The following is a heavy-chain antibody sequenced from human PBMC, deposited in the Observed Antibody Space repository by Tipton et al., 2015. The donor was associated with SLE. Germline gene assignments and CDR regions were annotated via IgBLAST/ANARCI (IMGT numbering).Heavy chain of an antibody. V-gene: IGHV4-4*02. D-gene: IGHD5-18*01. CDR2: IDHSGST. CDR3: ARTAGRSVKLWYFDL. J-gene: IGHJ2*01. Sequence: GLVKPSGTLSLTCAVYGGSISSRNWWSWIRQPPGKGLEWIGEIDHSGSTNYNPSLESRVTISIDTSKNQFSLKLSSVTDVDTAVYYCARTAGRSVKLWYFDLLCRCSLVTVSS. CDR1: GGSISSRNW.